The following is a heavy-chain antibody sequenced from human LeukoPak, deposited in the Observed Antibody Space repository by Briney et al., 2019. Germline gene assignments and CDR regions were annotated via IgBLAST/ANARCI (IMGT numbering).Heavy chain of an antibody. CDR2: MNPNSGNT. J-gene: IGHJ4*02. Sequence: ASVKVSCKASGYTFTSYDINWVRQATGQGLEWMGWMNPNSGNTGYAQKFQGRVTMTRNTSISTAYMELSSLRSDDTAVYYCARYLDSSGYQSDYYFDYWGQGTLVTVSS. D-gene: IGHD3-22*01. CDR3: ARYLDSSGYQSDYYFDY. CDR1: GYTFTSYD. V-gene: IGHV1-8*01.